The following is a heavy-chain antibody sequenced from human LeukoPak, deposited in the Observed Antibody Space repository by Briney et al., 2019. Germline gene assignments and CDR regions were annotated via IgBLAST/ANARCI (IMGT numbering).Heavy chain of an antibody. J-gene: IGHJ3*02. V-gene: IGHV3-30*18. D-gene: IGHD3-22*01. Sequence: PVGSLRLSCAASGFTFSSYGMHWVRQAPGKGLECGAVISYEGSNKYYADSVKGRFTISRDNSQNTLYLQMNSLRAEDTAVYYCAKVYYDSSGYYHFDAFDIWGQGTMVTVSS. CDR3: AKVYYDSSGYYHFDAFDI. CDR2: ISYEGSNK. CDR1: GFTFSSYG.